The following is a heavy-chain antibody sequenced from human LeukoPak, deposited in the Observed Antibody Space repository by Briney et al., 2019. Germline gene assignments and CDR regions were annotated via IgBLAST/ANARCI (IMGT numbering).Heavy chain of an antibody. J-gene: IGHJ4*02. D-gene: IGHD3-9*01. V-gene: IGHV1-69*01. Sequence: SVKVSCKASGGTFSSYAISWVRQAPGQGLEWMGGLIPIFGTANYAQKFQGRVTITADESTSTAYMELSSLRSEDTAVYYCARNSVLRYFDWLFFFDYWGQGTLVTVSS. CDR3: ARNSVLRYFDWLFFFDY. CDR2: LIPIFGTA. CDR1: GGTFSSYA.